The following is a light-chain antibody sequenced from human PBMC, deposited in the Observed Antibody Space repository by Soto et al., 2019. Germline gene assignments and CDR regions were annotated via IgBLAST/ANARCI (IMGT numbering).Light chain of an antibody. V-gene: IGKV3-15*01. Sequence: EIVMTQSPATLSVSPGERASLPCRASQSISSNLAWYQQRPGQAPRLLIYDASTRATGIPARFSGSGSGTQFTLTISGLQSEDFAVYYCQQYNKWPLYTFGQGNKLEIK. CDR2: DAS. CDR1: QSISSN. J-gene: IGKJ2*01. CDR3: QQYNKWPLYT.